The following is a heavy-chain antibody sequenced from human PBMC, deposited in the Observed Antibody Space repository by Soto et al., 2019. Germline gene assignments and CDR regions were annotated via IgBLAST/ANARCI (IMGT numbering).Heavy chain of an antibody. CDR2: ISANNGKT. J-gene: IGHJ5*02. CDR1: GYTCSNYA. Sequence: QVQLVQSGAEVKKPGASVKVSCKASGYTCSNYALSWVRQAPGQGLEWMGWISANNGKTNYAQKFQGRVTMTTATSTTQAPMALRSLRSDDTAVYYCARESGPSDLWGPGTLVTVSS. D-gene: IGHD1-26*01. CDR3: ARESGPSDL. V-gene: IGHV1-18*01.